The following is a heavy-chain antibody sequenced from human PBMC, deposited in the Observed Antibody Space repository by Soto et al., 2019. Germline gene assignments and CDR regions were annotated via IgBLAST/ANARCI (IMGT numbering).Heavy chain of an antibody. V-gene: IGHV3-21*01. Sequence: PGGSLRLSCGASGLIFTTNSMNWVRRVPGEGLQWLSSISSSGTFKSYGDSVKGRFTISRDNAKNSLFLQMNNLSGEDTGLYYCARDPPHGGTSSWDADSWGPGTLVTVSS. D-gene: IGHD2-15*01. J-gene: IGHJ4*02. CDR3: ARDPPHGGTSSWDADS. CDR1: GLIFTTNS. CDR2: ISSSGTFK.